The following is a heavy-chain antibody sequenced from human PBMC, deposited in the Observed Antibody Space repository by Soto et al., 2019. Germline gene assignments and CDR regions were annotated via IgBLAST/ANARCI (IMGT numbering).Heavy chain of an antibody. V-gene: IGHV1-8*01. Sequence: QVLLLQSGAEVRKPGASVKVSCKASGYTFTTYEITWVREATGQGLEWMGWMHTNSGGAIYAQQFQGRVTMTANTYISTAYLQLNSLRSEDTAVYYCASVRLVYGIADYWGQGTLVTVSS. CDR2: MHTNSGGA. J-gene: IGHJ4*02. D-gene: IGHD3-3*01. CDR3: ASVRLVYGIADY. CDR1: GYTFTTYE.